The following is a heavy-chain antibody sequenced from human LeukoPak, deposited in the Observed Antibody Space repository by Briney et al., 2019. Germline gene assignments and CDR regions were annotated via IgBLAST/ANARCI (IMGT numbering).Heavy chain of an antibody. CDR2: INPSGGST. Sequence: ASVKVSCKASGYTFTSYYMHWVRQAPGQGLEWMGIINPSGGSTSYAQKFQGRVTMTRDTSTSTVYMELSSLRSEDTAVCYCARALTTVTYGRSWGMDVWGQGTTVTVSS. CDR3: ARALTTVTYGRSWGMDV. D-gene: IGHD4-17*01. V-gene: IGHV1-46*01. CDR1: GYTFTSYY. J-gene: IGHJ6*02.